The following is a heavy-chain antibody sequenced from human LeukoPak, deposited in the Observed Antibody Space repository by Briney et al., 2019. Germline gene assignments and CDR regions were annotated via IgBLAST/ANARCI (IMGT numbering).Heavy chain of an antibody. J-gene: IGHJ4*02. V-gene: IGHV3-23*01. CDR1: GFTFRNSA. CDR3: ANRFSAFYSFDC. CDR2: ISESGGSA. Sequence: GGSLRLSCAASGFTFRNSAMSWVRQVPGKGLEWVAVISESGGSAYYADSVKGRFTISRDNSKNTLYLQMINLGAEDTAVYYCANRFSAFYSFDCWGQGTLVTVSS. D-gene: IGHD2-21*01.